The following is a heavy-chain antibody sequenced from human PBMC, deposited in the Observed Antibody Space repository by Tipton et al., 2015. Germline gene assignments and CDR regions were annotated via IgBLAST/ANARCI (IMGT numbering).Heavy chain of an antibody. Sequence: SLRLSCAVSAYSISSDYYWGWVRQVPGKGLEWVSSINWNSAVIGYADSVRGRFTISRDNAKSSLYLQINSLRPEDTALYYCAAANDYGDSLFEYWGQGTLVTVSS. CDR1: AYSISSDYY. CDR3: AAANDYGDSLFEY. J-gene: IGHJ4*02. CDR2: INWNSAVI. D-gene: IGHD4-17*01. V-gene: IGHV3-9*01.